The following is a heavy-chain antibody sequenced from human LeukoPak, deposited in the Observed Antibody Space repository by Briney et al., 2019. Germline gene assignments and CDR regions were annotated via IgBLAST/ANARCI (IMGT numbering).Heavy chain of an antibody. V-gene: IGHV4-4*07. J-gene: IGHJ4*02. CDR1: GGSISSYY. CDR3: ARDRGTWNDDGFDY. CDR2: IYISGST. D-gene: IGHD1-1*01. Sequence: PSETLSLTCTVSGGSISSYYWSWIRQPAGKGLEWIGRIYISGSTNYNPSLKSRVTMSVDTSKNQFSLKLSSVTAADTAVYYCARDRGTWNDDGFDYWGQGALVTVSS.